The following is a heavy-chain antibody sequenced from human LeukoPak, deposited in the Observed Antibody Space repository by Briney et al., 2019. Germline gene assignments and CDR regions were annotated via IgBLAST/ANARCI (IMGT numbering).Heavy chain of an antibody. J-gene: IGHJ4*02. V-gene: IGHV3-74*01. D-gene: IGHD4-23*01. CDR1: GFTLSTYW. Sequence: GGSLRLSCAASGFTLSTYWMHWVRQAPGKGLVWVSNIYAHGTNTTYADSVKGRFTISRDSAKNTVFLQMNSLRAEDTAVYYCAAYGDNSDFAYRGQGTLVTVSS. CDR3: AAYGDNSDFAY. CDR2: IYAHGTNT.